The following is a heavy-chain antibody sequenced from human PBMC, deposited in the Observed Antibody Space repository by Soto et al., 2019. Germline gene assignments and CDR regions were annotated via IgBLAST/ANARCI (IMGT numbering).Heavy chain of an antibody. CDR1: GYSFTSYW. D-gene: IGHD1-20*01. CDR3: AGSISPHDAFDI. Sequence: PGEALKISCKGSGYSFTSYWISWVRQMPGKGLEWMGRIDPSDSYTNYSPSFQGHVTISADKSISTAYLQWSSLKASDTAMYYCAGSISPHDAFDIWGQGTMVTVSS. J-gene: IGHJ3*02. V-gene: IGHV5-10-1*01. CDR2: IDPSDSYT.